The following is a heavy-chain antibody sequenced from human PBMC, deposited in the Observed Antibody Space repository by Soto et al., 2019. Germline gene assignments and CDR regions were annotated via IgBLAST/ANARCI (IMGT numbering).Heavy chain of an antibody. CDR3: ARAGYRSVDY. D-gene: IGHD3-3*01. J-gene: IGHJ4*02. Sequence: EVQLVESGGGLVQPGGSLRLSCAASGFTFSSYSMNWVRQAPGKGLEWVSYISSSGSTIYYADSVRGRFTISRDNAKNSLYLKMNSLRDEDTAVYYCARAGYRSVDYWGQGTLVTVSS. CDR2: ISSSGSTI. V-gene: IGHV3-48*02. CDR1: GFTFSSYS.